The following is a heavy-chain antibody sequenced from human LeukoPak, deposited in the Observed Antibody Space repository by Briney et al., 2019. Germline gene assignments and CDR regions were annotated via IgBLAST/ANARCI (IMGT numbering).Heavy chain of an antibody. CDR3: AKDRSSGYYYGDPFDY. V-gene: IGHV3-30*02. CDR1: GFTFSSYG. D-gene: IGHD3-22*01. J-gene: IGHJ4*02. CDR2: IWYDGSNK. Sequence: GGSLRLSCAASGFTFSSYGMHWVRQAPGKGLEWVAVIWYDGSNKYYADSVKGRFTISGDNSKNTLYLQVNSLRAEDTAVYYCAKDRSSGYYYGDPFDYWGQGTLVTVSS.